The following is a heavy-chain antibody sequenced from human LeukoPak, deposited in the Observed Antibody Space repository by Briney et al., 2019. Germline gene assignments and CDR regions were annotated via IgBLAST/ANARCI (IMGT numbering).Heavy chain of an antibody. D-gene: IGHD5-24*01. CDR1: GGSFSGYY. J-gene: IGHJ4*02. Sequence: SETLSLTCAVYGGSFSGYYWSWIRQPPGKGLEWIGEINHSGSTNYNPSLKSRVTISVDTSKNQFSLKLSSVTAADTAVYYCARARDGYTNRQYFNRQSPIAYWGQGTLVTVSS. CDR2: INHSGST. V-gene: IGHV4-34*01. CDR3: ARARDGYTNRQYFNRQSPIAY.